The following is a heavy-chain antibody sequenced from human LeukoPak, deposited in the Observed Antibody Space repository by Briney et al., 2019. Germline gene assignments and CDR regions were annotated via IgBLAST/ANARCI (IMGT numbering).Heavy chain of an antibody. V-gene: IGHV3-74*01. Sequence: GSLRLSCAASGFTFSKYWMLWVRQAPGKGLESVSRINTDGTVTTCADSVKGRFTVSRDNADNTMFLQMNSARDEDTAVYYCATKQWLAPPPDSWGQGTPVTVSS. J-gene: IGHJ4*02. CDR1: GFTFSKYW. CDR3: ATKQWLAPPPDS. CDR2: INTDGTVT. D-gene: IGHD6-19*01.